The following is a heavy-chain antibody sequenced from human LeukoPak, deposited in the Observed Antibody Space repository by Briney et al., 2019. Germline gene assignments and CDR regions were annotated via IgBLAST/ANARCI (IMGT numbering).Heavy chain of an antibody. Sequence: ASVKVSCKASGYTFTGYYMHWVRQAPGQGLEWMGWINPNSGGTNYAQKFQDWVTMTRDTSISTAYMELSRLRSDDTAVYYCARGGRDGYNPASVRGDYWGQGTLVTVSS. CDR1: GYTFTGYY. CDR2: INPNSGGT. CDR3: ARGGRDGYNPASVRGDY. J-gene: IGHJ4*02. V-gene: IGHV1-2*04. D-gene: IGHD5-24*01.